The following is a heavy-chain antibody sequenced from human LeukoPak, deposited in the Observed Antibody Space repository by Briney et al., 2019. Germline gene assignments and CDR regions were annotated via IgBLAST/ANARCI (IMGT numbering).Heavy chain of an antibody. J-gene: IGHJ4*02. CDR3: ARRLHRRCSGGICYQPFDY. CDR2: ISSDGSKI. V-gene: IGHV3-30*04. D-gene: IGHD2-15*01. Sequence: GGSLRLSCAASGFIFSNYAMHWVRQAPGKGLEWGALISSDGSKIYYADSVKGRFTISRDNSRNTLYMQMNRLRAEERAVYYCARRLHRRCSGGICYQPFDYWGQGTLVTVSS. CDR1: GFIFSNYA.